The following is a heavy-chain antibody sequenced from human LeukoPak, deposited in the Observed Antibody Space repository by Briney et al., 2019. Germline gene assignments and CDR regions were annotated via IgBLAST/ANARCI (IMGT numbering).Heavy chain of an antibody. CDR3: ARLLYPSYYGMDV. Sequence: GESLKISCKGSGYSFTSYWIGWVRQMPGKGLERMGIIYPGDSDTRYSPSFQGQVTISADKSISTAYLQWSSLKASDTAMYYCARLLYPSYYGMDVWGQGTTVTVSS. CDR2: IYPGDSDT. V-gene: IGHV5-51*01. J-gene: IGHJ6*02. D-gene: IGHD3-16*01. CDR1: GYSFTSYW.